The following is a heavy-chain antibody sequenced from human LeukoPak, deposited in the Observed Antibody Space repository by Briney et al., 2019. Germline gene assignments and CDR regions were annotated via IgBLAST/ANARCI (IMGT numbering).Heavy chain of an antibody. CDR2: IYTSGST. J-gene: IGHJ4*02. D-gene: IGHD1-7*01. V-gene: IGHV4-61*02. CDR1: GGSTSSGSYY. CDR3: ARQYNWNYVER. Sequence: SETLSLTCTVSGGSTSSGSYYGSWIRQPAGKGLEWIGRIYTSGSTNYNPSLKCRVTISVDTSKNQFSLKMSYVTAAETAVYYCARQYNWNYVERWGQGTLVTVSS.